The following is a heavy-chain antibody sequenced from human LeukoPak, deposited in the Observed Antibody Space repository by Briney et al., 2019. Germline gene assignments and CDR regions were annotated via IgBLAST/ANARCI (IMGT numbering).Heavy chain of an antibody. CDR3: VRHDPIGNSQPLGV. CDR1: GGSFSGYY. CDR2: INHSGST. Sequence: SETLSLTCAVYGGSFSGYYWSWIRQPPGKGLEWIGEINHSGSTNYNPSLKSRVTISVDMSKNHFSLKLTSVTAADTAVYYCVRHDPIGNSQPLGVWGQGTMVTVSS. D-gene: IGHD4-23*01. V-gene: IGHV4-34*01. J-gene: IGHJ3*01.